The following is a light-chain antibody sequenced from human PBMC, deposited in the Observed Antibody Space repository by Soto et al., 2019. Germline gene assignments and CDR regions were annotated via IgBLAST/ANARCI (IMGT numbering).Light chain of an antibody. J-gene: IGKJ4*01. Sequence: DIQMTQSPSSLSASVGDRVTITCRASQSISSYLNWYQQKPGKAPKLLIYAASSLQSGVPSRFSSRGSGTEFTLSISSLQPEEFATYYCQQSYSTPLTFGGGTKVEIK. CDR2: AAS. CDR3: QQSYSTPLT. CDR1: QSISSY. V-gene: IGKV1-39*01.